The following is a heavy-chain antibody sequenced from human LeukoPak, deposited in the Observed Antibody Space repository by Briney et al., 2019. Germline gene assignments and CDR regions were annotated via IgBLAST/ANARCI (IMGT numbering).Heavy chain of an antibody. CDR3: ARVTGYMIEDYFDY. CDR2: IYYSGST. CDR1: GDSISSSSSY. V-gene: IGHV4-39*01. J-gene: IGHJ4*02. Sequence: SETLSLTCTVSGDSISSSSSYWGWIRQPPGEGLEWIGSIYYSGSTYYNPSLKSRVTISVDTSKNQFSLKLSSVTAADTAVYYCARVTGYMIEDYFDYWGQGTLVTVSS. D-gene: IGHD3-22*01.